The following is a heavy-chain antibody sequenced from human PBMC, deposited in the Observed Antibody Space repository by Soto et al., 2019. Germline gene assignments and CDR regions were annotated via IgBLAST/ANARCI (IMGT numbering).Heavy chain of an antibody. Sequence: QVQLVQSGAEVKKPGSSVKVSCKASGVTFSSYTISWVRQAPGQGLEWMGRIIPILGIANYAQKFQGRVTITADKSTSTAYMELSSLRSEDTAVYYCARDRRYDILTGYSIFDYWGQGTLVTVSS. CDR2: IIPILGIA. V-gene: IGHV1-69*08. CDR3: ARDRRYDILTGYSIFDY. CDR1: GVTFSSYT. J-gene: IGHJ4*02. D-gene: IGHD3-9*01.